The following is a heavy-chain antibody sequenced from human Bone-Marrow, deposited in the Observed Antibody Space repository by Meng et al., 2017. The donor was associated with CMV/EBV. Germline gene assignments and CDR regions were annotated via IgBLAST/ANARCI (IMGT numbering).Heavy chain of an antibody. D-gene: IGHD4-11*01. J-gene: IGHJ4*02. CDR3: ARYTVTTVCDY. V-gene: IGHV4-59*01. CDR1: GGSISSYY. CDR2: IYYSGST. Sequence: SETLSLTCTVSGGSISSYYWSWIRQPPGKGLEWIGYIYYSGSTNYNPSLKSRVTISVDTSKNQFSLKLSSVTAADTAVYYCARYTVTTVCDYWGQGTLVTVSS.